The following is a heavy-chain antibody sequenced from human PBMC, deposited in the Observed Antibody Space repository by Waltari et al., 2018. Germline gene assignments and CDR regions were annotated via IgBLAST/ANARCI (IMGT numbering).Heavy chain of an antibody. V-gene: IGHV1-24*01. CDR3: AGRDTFDI. CDR1: GYILTKLS. CDR2: FDPEDGET. J-gene: IGHJ3*02. Sequence: QVQLVQSGAEVKKPGASVKVSCTVSGYILTKLSMHWVRQAPGKGLEWMGNFDPEDGETIYAQKFQGRLTMTEDTSKDTAYMELSSLRSEDTAVYYCAGRDTFDIWGQGTMVTVSS.